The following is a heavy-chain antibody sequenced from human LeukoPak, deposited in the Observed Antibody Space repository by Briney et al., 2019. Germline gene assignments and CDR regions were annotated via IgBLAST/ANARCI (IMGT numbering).Heavy chain of an antibody. V-gene: IGHV3-73*01. CDR2: IRSKTNNYAT. Sequence: PGGSLRLSCAASGFAFSGSTVHWVRQASGKGLEWVGRIRSKTNNYATAYAASVKGRFTTSRDDSKNTAYLQMNSLKTEDTAVYYCRLRESGDDASDMWGQGTMVTVSS. CDR1: GFAFSGST. D-gene: IGHD3-16*01. J-gene: IGHJ3*02. CDR3: RLRESGDDASDM.